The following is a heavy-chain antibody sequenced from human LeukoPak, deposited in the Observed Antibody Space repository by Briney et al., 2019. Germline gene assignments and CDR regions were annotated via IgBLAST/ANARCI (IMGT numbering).Heavy chain of an antibody. CDR2: INHSGST. V-gene: IGHV4-34*01. Sequence: PSETLSLTCAVYGGSFSGYYWSWIRQPPGKGLEGIGEINHSGSTNYNPSLKSRVTISVDTSKNQFSLKLSSVTAADTAVYYCASLPYYDFWSGYYMGISVWGQGTLVTVSS. CDR3: ASLPYYDFWSGYYMGISV. CDR1: GGSFSGYY. J-gene: IGHJ4*02. D-gene: IGHD3-3*01.